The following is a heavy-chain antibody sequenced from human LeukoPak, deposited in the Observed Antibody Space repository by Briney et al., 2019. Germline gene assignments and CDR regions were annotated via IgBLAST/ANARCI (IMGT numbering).Heavy chain of an antibody. D-gene: IGHD2-15*01. CDR2: ISPSGAST. J-gene: IGHJ3*01. CDR3: ARGSSRGPRDAFDF. Sequence: ASVKVSCKASGYTFTTYYVHWVRQAPGQGLEWMGIISPSGASTSYAQKFQGRVTMTRDMSTSTVYMELSSLISEDTAVYYCARGSSRGPRDAFDFWGQGTMVTLSS. V-gene: IGHV1-46*01. CDR1: GYTFTTYY.